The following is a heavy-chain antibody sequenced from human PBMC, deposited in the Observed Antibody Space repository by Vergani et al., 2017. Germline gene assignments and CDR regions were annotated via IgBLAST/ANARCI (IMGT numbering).Heavy chain of an antibody. V-gene: IGHV1-69*04. CDR1: GYTFTSYD. CDR2: IIPILGIA. D-gene: IGHD3-22*01. J-gene: IGHJ4*02. CDR3: ASNYYDSSGLLDDS. Sequence: QVQLVQSGAEVKKPGASVKVSCKASGYTFTSYDISWVRQAPGQGLEWMGRIIPILGIANYAQKFQGRVTITAEKSTSTSYMELSSLRSEYPAVYYCASNYYDSSGLLDDSWGQGTLVTVSS.